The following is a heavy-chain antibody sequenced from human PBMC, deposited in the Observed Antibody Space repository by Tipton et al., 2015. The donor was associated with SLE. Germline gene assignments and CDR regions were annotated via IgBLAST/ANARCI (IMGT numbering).Heavy chain of an antibody. V-gene: IGHV4-59*08. CDR2: IGHSGST. D-gene: IGHD2-21*02. CDR1: GGSVTTYY. J-gene: IGHJ4*02. CDR3: ARQLGWGDPFAFDY. Sequence: TLSLTCTVSGGSVTTYYWSWIRQSPGKGLEWIGYIGHSGSTNYNPSLNSRVTMSIDTSKNQFSLKLTSVTAADTAVYYCARQLGWGDPFAFDYWGQGTLVTVSP.